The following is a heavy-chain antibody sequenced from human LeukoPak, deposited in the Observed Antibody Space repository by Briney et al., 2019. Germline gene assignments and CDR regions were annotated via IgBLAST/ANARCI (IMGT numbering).Heavy chain of an antibody. Sequence: GGPLRLSCAVSGFSVSNNYMNWVRQAPGKGLEWVSLIYSRGGTSYADSVKGRFTISRDNAKNSLYLQMNSLRAEDTAVYYCARVAPYSSGWYDYWGQGTLVTVSS. CDR3: ARVAPYSSGWYDY. V-gene: IGHV3-53*01. J-gene: IGHJ4*02. CDR2: IYSRGGT. D-gene: IGHD6-19*01. CDR1: GFSVSNNY.